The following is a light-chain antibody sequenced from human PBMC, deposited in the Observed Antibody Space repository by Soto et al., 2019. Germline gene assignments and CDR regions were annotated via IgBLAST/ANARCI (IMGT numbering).Light chain of an antibody. CDR2: GAS. V-gene: IGKV3-20*01. CDR1: QSVSSSY. J-gene: IGKJ1*01. CDR3: QQYGNSPAT. Sequence: EIVLTQSPGTLSLSPGERATLSCRASQSVSSSYLAWYQQKPGQAPRLLIYGASSRATGIPDRFSGSGSGTDFTVTISRLEPEDFAVYYCQQYGNSPATFGKGTKVEI.